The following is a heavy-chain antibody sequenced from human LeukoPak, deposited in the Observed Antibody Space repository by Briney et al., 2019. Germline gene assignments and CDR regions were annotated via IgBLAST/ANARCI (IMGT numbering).Heavy chain of an antibody. CDR2: INPNSGGA. CDR1: GYTFTGYY. D-gene: IGHD2-21*02. Sequence: ASVKVSRKASGYTFTGYYMHWVRQAPGQGLEWMGRINPNSGGANYAQKFQGRVTMTRATSISTAYMELSRLRSDDTAVYYCARDFCGGDCYSRSTYMDVWGKGTTVTVSS. J-gene: IGHJ6*04. V-gene: IGHV1-2*06. CDR3: ARDFCGGDCYSRSTYMDV.